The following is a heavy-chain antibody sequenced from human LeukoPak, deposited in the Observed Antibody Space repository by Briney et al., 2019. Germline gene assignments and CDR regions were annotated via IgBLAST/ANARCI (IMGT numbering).Heavy chain of an antibody. D-gene: IGHD3-10*01. CDR3: ARDGEYGTGSYYRGCFDY. J-gene: IGHJ4*02. CDR2: IHPRSGET. CDR1: GYSFTAFY. V-gene: IGHV1-2*02. Sequence: GASVKVSCKASGYSFTAFYIHWVRQAAGQGLEWMGWIHPRSGETNYAYKFRGRVTMTRDTSISTTYMDLGSLGSDDTAVYYCARDGEYGTGSYYRGCFDYWGQGTLVTVSS.